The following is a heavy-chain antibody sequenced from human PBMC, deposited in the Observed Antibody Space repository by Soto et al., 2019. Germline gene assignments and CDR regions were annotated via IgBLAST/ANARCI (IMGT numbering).Heavy chain of an antibody. CDR1: GFTFNTYG. CDR2: LWYDGRKR. CDR3: SRGPEGAVADYHYLMDL. D-gene: IGHD6-19*01. Sequence: QVQLVESGGGVVQPGGSLRLSCLGSGFTFNTYGMHWVRQAPGKGLEWVALLWYDGRKRHYADSVKGRFTISRDNSKNTLYVQMNSQRGDDTAVYYCSRGPEGAVADYHYLMDLWGKGTTVPVSS. V-gene: IGHV3-33*01. J-gene: IGHJ6*03.